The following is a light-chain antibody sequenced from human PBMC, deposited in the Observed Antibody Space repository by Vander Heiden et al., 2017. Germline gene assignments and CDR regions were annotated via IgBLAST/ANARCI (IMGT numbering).Light chain of an antibody. Sequence: DIQMTQSPSSLSASVGDRVTITCQASQDISNYLNWYQQKPGKAPKLLIYDASNLETGVPSRFSGSGSGTDFTFTISSLQPEDIATYYCQQDDNLLPLTLGGGTKVEIK. CDR1: QDISNY. CDR3: QQDDNLLPLT. V-gene: IGKV1-33*01. J-gene: IGKJ4*01. CDR2: DAS.